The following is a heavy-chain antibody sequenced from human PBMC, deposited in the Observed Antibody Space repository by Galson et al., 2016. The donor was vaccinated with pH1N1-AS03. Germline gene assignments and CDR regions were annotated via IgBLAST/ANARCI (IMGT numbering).Heavy chain of an antibody. CDR1: GYTFTSYG. J-gene: IGHJ6*01. CDR2: ISPYNGRT. D-gene: IGHD2-15*01. Sequence: SVKVSCKASGYTFTSYGIGWVRQAPGQGLEWMGWISPYNGRTEYAQKLQGRVTMTTDTSTSTAYMELRSLISDDTAMYYCARAFCSGGSCYDYFYYAVDVWG. V-gene: IGHV1-18*01. CDR3: ARAFCSGGSCYDYFYYAVDV.